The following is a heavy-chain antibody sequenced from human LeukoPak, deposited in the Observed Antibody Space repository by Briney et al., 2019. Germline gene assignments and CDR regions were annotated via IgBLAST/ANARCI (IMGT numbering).Heavy chain of an antibody. Sequence: ASVKVSCKASGGTFSSYAISWVRQAPGQGLEWMGWISAYNGNTNYAQKLQGRVTMTTDTSTSTAYMELRSLRSDDTAVYYCARVYGGNSFDYWGQGTLVTVSS. CDR2: ISAYNGNT. J-gene: IGHJ4*02. CDR3: ARVYGGNSFDY. D-gene: IGHD4-23*01. CDR1: GGTFSSYA. V-gene: IGHV1-18*01.